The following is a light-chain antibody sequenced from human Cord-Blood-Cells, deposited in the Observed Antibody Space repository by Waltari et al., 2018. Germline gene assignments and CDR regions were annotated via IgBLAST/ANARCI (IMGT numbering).Light chain of an antibody. CDR3: MQGTHWPFT. CDR1: QSLVYSDGNTY. Sequence: DGVMTQSPLSLHVTLGQPPSISCRSRQSLVYSDGNTYFNWFQQRPGQSPKLLIYKVSNLDSGVPDRFSGSGSGTDFTLNISSVEAEDFGVYYCMQGTHWPFTFGQGTKVEIK. V-gene: IGKV2-30*01. J-gene: IGKJ1*01. CDR2: KVS.